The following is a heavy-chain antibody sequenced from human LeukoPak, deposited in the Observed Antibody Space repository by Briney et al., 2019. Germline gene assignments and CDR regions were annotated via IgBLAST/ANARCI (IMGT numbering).Heavy chain of an antibody. CDR2: INPNSGGT. Sequence: ASVKVSCKASGYTFTGYYMHWVRQAPGQGLEWMGWINPNSGGTNYAQKFQGWVTMTRDTSISTAYMELSRLRSDDTAVYYCARTRIRCNSTSCYRYGMDVWGQGTTVTVSS. V-gene: IGHV1-2*04. D-gene: IGHD2-2*01. CDR3: ARTRIRCNSTSCYRYGMDV. CDR1: GYTFTGYY. J-gene: IGHJ6*02.